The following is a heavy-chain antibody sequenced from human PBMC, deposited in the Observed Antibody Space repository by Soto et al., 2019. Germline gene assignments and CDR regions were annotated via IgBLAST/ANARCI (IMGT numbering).Heavy chain of an antibody. CDR1: GGSISDIEYY. CDR3: ASFYYDTTGFYRFFHS. V-gene: IGHV4-30-4*01. CDR2: IYYSGST. J-gene: IGHJ4*02. Sequence: SETLSLTCSVSGGSISDIEYYWSWIRRPLGEGLEWIGNIYYSGSTDYNPSLKSRVTISVDTSKDQFSLKLISVTAADTAVYYCASFYYDTTGFYRFFHSWGQGTLDTVSS. D-gene: IGHD3-22*01.